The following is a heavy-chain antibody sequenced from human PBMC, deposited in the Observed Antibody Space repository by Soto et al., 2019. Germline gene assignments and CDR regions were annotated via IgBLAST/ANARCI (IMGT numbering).Heavy chain of an antibody. V-gene: IGHV4-31*03. CDR3: ARGPGNSNRYFDY. CDR1: GGSISSGGYY. Sequence: SETLSLTCTVSGGSISSGGYYWSWIRQHPGKGLEWIGYIYYSGSTYYNPSLKSRVTISVDTSKNQFSLKLSSVTAADTAVYYCARGPGNSNRYFDYWGQGTLVTVSS. D-gene: IGHD4-4*01. CDR2: IYYSGST. J-gene: IGHJ4*02.